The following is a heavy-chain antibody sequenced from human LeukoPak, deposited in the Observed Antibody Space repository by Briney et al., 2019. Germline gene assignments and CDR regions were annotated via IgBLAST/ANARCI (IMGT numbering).Heavy chain of an antibody. CDR3: ARGLPVDSSSWAALEN. CDR1: GGSISSTNW. D-gene: IGHD6-13*01. V-gene: IGHV4-4*02. J-gene: IGHJ4*02. CDR2: IYHSGST. Sequence: PSGTLSLTCAVSGGSISSTNWWSWVRQPPGKGLEWIGEIYHSGSTNYNPSLKSRVTISADKSKNQFSLKLSSVTAADTAVYYCARGLPVDSSSWAALENWGQGTLVTVSS.